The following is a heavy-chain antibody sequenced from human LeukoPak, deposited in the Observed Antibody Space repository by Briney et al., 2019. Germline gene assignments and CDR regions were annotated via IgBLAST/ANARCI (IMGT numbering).Heavy chain of an antibody. CDR2: ISGRSSTI. J-gene: IGHJ4*02. Sequence: GGSLRLSCAASALTFSDYSMNWVRQAPGRGLEWVSYISGRSSTIYYADSVKGRFTISRDNAKNSMYLQMNSLRAEDTAVYYCARDRIKSGSYYFDYWGQGTLVTVSS. V-gene: IGHV3-48*01. CDR1: ALTFSDYS. D-gene: IGHD1-26*01. CDR3: ARDRIKSGSYYFDY.